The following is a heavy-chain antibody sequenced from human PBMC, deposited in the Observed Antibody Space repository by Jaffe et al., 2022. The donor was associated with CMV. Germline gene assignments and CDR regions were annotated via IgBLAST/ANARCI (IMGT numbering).Heavy chain of an antibody. J-gene: IGHJ4*02. V-gene: IGHV2-70*01. CDR1: GFSLSTSGMC. CDR3: ARIHQSFDILTGYYGGWIDY. CDR2: IDWDDDK. D-gene: IGHD3-9*01. Sequence: QVTLRESGPALVKPTQTLTLTCTFSGFSLSTSGMCVSWIRQPPGKALEWLALIDWDDDKYYSTSLKTRLTISKDTSKNQVVLTMTNMDPVDTATYYCARIHQSFDILTGYYGGWIDYWGQGTLVTVSS.